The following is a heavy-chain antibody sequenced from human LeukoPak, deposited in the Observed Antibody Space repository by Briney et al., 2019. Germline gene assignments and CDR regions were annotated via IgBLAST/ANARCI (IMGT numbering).Heavy chain of an antibody. D-gene: IGHD1-26*01. CDR3: ARVEGAGAPYFDY. CDR2: IYYGGNT. Sequence: SSETLSLTCTVSGGSISNYYWSWIRQPPGKGLEWIGYIYYGGNTNYNPSLKSRVTISVDTSRNQFSLKLSSVTAVDTAVYYCARVEGAGAPYFDYWGQGTLATVSS. V-gene: IGHV4-59*01. CDR1: GGSISNYY. J-gene: IGHJ4*02.